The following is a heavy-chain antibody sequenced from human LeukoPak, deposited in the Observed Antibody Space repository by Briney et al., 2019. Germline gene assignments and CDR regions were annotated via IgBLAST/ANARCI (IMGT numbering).Heavy chain of an antibody. CDR3: ARQDRAVAGTLRNWFDP. D-gene: IGHD6-19*01. Sequence: GEPLRISCKGSGYSFTSYWISWVRQMPGKGLEWMGRIDPSDSYTNYSPSFQGHVTISADKSISTAYLQWSSLKASDTAMYYCARQDRAVAGTLRNWFDPWGQGTLVAVSS. J-gene: IGHJ5*02. CDR1: GYSFTSYW. V-gene: IGHV5-10-1*01. CDR2: IDPSDSYT.